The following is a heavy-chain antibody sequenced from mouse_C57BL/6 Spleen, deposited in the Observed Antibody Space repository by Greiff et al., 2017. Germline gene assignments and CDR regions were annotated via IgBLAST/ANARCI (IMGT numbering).Heavy chain of an antibody. CDR3: ARGAYGSSYNFDY. V-gene: IGHV1-7*01. CDR2: INPSSGYT. D-gene: IGHD1-1*01. J-gene: IGHJ2*01. CDR1: GYTFTSYW. Sequence: VQLQQSGAELAKPGASVKLSCKASGYTFTSYWMHWVKQRPGQGLEWIGYINPSSGYTKYNQKFKDKATLTADKSSSTAYMQLSSLTYEDSAVYYCARGAYGSSYNFDYWGQGTTLTVSS.